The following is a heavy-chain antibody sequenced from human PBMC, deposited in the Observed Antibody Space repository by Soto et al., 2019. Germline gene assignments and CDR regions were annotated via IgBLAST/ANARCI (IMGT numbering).Heavy chain of an antibody. Sequence: EVQLLESGGGLVQPGGSLRLSCAASGVTFTSYAMTWVRQVPGEGLQWVSSISKSGDSTYYADSVKGRFTTSRDNSKNPLSLQMNSLRAEDTAIYYCAKGSFGFDYGGQGTLVTVSS. CDR3: AKGSFGFDY. CDR2: ISKSGDST. V-gene: IGHV3-23*01. J-gene: IGHJ4*02. CDR1: GVTFTSYA. D-gene: IGHD3-10*01.